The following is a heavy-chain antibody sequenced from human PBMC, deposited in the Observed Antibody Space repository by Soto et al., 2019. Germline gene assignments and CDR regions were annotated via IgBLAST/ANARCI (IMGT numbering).Heavy chain of an antibody. J-gene: IGHJ4*02. Sequence: QVQLVQSGAEEKKPGASVKVSCKASGYTFTSYAMHWVRQAPGQRLEWMGWSNAGNGSTKYSQKFQGRVTITRDTSASTAYMELSSLRSEDTAVYYCARVGGWYVPDYWGQGTLVTVSS. CDR2: SNAGNGST. D-gene: IGHD6-19*01. CDR1: GYTFTSYA. V-gene: IGHV1-3*05. CDR3: ARVGGWYVPDY.